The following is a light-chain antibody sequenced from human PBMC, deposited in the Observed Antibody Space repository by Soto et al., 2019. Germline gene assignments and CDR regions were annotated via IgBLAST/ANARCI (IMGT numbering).Light chain of an antibody. Sequence: EIVLTQSPGTLSLSPGERATLSCRASQSGSSTYLAWYQHKPGQAPRLLIYGAATRAAGVPDRFSGSGSGTDFTLTISRLEPEDFAVYYCQQYGSSPLFTFGPGTKVEIK. CDR3: QQYGSSPLFT. CDR1: QSGSSTY. J-gene: IGKJ3*01. V-gene: IGKV3-20*01. CDR2: GAA.